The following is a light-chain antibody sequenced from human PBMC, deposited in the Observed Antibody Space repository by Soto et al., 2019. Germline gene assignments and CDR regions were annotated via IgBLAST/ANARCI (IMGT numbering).Light chain of an antibody. J-gene: IGLJ2*01. CDR1: SGDVGTYNL. Sequence: QSVLTQPASVSGSPGQSITISCTGTSGDVGTYNLVSWYQHHPGKAPKPMIYEGSNRPSGVSHRFSGSQSGNTASLTISGLQAEDEADYYCSSYAGAVAFGGGTKVTVL. CDR3: SSYAGAVA. CDR2: EGS. V-gene: IGLV2-23*01.